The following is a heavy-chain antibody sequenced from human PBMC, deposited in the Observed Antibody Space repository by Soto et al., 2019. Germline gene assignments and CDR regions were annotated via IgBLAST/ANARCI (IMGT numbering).Heavy chain of an antibody. CDR1: GFTFANHW. Sequence: PGGSLRLSGAASGFTFANHWMHWVRQAPGKGLEWVSRVISDGNTIDYADSVKGRFTVSRDNAKNTLYLQMNSLRAEDTAVYYCATAEVDHWGPGTLVTVSS. CDR2: VISDGNTI. V-gene: IGHV3-74*01. J-gene: IGHJ4*01. CDR3: ATAEVDH.